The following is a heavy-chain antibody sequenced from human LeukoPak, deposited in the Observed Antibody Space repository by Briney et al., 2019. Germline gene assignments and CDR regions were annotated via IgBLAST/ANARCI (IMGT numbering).Heavy chain of an antibody. J-gene: IGHJ4*02. Sequence: ASVKVSCKASGYTFTSYGISWVRQAPGQGLEWMGWISAYNGNTNYAQKLQGRVTMTTDTSTSTAYMELSSLRSEDTAVYYCATDLVFWSGYYMDYWGQGTLVTVSS. V-gene: IGHV1-18*04. D-gene: IGHD3-3*01. CDR2: ISAYNGNT. CDR3: ATDLVFWSGYYMDY. CDR1: GYTFTSYG.